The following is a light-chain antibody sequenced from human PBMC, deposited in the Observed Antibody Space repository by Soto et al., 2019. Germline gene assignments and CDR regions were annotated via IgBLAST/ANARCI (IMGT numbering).Light chain of an antibody. CDR2: GAS. V-gene: IGKV3-20*01. CDR1: QSVSSSY. J-gene: IGKJ2*01. CDR3: QQYGGSSYT. Sequence: EIVLTQSPVTLSLSPGERATLSCRASQSVSSSYLAWYQQKPGQAPRLLIYGASSRATGIPDRFSGSGSGTDFTLTISRLEPEDFAVYYCQQYGGSSYTFGQGTKVDIK.